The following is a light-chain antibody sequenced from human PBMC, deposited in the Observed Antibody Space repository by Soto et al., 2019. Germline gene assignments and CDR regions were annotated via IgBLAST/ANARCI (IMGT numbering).Light chain of an antibody. CDR3: QQHSRSLFT. CDR2: AAS. J-gene: IGKJ3*01. V-gene: IGKV3-20*01. CDR1: QSISSSS. Sequence: EVVLTQSPATLSLSPGERATLSCRASQSISSSSVAWYHQKPGQAPSLLIYAASSRATGIPDRFSGSGAGTDFTPTISRLEHDDFALYYCQQHSRSLFTFGHGTKVDI.